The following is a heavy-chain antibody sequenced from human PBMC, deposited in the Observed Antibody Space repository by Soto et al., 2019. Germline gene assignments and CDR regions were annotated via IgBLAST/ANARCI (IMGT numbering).Heavy chain of an antibody. CDR3: ARDASGSADY. CDR2: INSDESST. Sequence: PVDSLRLSSRTSGFTFSKSRMHWIRQGPGKGLVWVSRINSDESSTTYADYVKGRFTVSRDNAKNTLYLLMNSLRAEDTAVYYCARDASGSADYWGQGT. V-gene: IGHV3-74*01. D-gene: IGHD1-26*01. CDR1: GFTFSKSR. J-gene: IGHJ4*02.